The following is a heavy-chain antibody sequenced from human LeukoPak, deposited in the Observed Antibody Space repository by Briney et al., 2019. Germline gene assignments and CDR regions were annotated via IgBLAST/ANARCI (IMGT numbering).Heavy chain of an antibody. CDR3: AKAVLSIAVAGHTRNNWFDP. Sequence: GGSLRLSCAASGFTFSDFAMSWVRRAPGQGLECVSVISGGGATTYFADSVKGRFTISRDNSKNTLYVQINNLRAEDTALYYCAKAVLSIAVAGHTRNNWFDPWGQGTLVTVSS. CDR1: GFTFSDFA. CDR2: ISGGGATT. V-gene: IGHV3-23*01. D-gene: IGHD6-19*01. J-gene: IGHJ5*02.